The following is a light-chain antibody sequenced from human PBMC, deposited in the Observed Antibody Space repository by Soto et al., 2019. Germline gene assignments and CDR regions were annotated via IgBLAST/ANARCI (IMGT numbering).Light chain of an antibody. J-gene: IGKJ4*01. V-gene: IGKV3-11*01. Sequence: IVLTQSPATLSLSPGESATLSCRASQTVNYLAWYQQKPGQAPRLLIYDASIRATGIPARFSGSGSATDFTLAISSLEPEDFAVYYCQQRGTWPPLTFGGGTKVEIK. CDR2: DAS. CDR1: QTVNY. CDR3: QQRGTWPPLT.